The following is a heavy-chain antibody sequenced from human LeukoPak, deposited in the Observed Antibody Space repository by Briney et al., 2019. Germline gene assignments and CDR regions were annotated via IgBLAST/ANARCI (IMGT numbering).Heavy chain of an antibody. CDR3: AKDGGLAVAGTGPPIDY. D-gene: IGHD6-19*01. J-gene: IGHJ4*02. Sequence: PGGSLRLSCAASGFTFSSYAMNWVRQAPGKGLEWVSGIAGNGGATYYAESVRGRFTISRDNSRNTLYLQMNSLRAEDTALYYCAKDGGLAVAGTGPPIDYWGQGTLVTVSS. V-gene: IGHV3-23*01. CDR2: IAGNGGAT. CDR1: GFTFSSYA.